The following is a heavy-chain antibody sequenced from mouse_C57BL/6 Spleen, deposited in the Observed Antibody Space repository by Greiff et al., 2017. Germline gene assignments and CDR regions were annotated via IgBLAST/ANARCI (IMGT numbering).Heavy chain of an antibody. CDR3: ARWITTHYYAMDY. D-gene: IGHD2-4*01. CDR2: ISYSSST. V-gene: IGHV3-8*01. J-gene: IGHJ4*01. Sequence: EVKLVESGPGLAKPSQTLSLTCSVTGYSITSDYWNWIRKFPGNKLEYMGYISYSSSTYYNPSLKSRISITRDTSKNQYYLQLNSVTTEDTATYYCARWITTHYYAMDYWGQGTSVTVSS. CDR1: GYSITSDY.